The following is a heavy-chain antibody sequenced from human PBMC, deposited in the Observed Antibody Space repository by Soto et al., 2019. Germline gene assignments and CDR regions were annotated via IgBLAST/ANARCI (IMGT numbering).Heavy chain of an antibody. CDR2: ISGSGGST. D-gene: IGHD3-22*01. CDR3: AKDIYYDSSGYYYYYYGMDV. V-gene: IGHV3-23*01. Sequence: GGSLRLSCASSGFTFSSYAMSWVRQAPGKGLEWVSAISGSGGSTYYADSVKGRFTISRDNSKNTLYLQMNSLRAEDTAVYYCAKDIYYDSSGYYYYYYGMDVWGQGTTVTVSS. J-gene: IGHJ6*02. CDR1: GFTFSSYA.